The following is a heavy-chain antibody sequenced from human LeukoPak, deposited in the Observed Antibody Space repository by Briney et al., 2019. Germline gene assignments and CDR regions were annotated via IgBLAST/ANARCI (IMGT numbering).Heavy chain of an antibody. J-gene: IGHJ5*02. CDR2: IHHSGST. CDR1: GYSISSGYY. CDR3: ARDRASSGVAARWFDP. D-gene: IGHD6-6*01. V-gene: IGHV4-38-2*02. Sequence: SETLSLTCTVSGYSISSGYYWGWIRQPPGKGLEWIGSIHHSGSTYYNPSLKSRVTISVDTSKNQFSLKLSSVTAADTAVYYCARDRASSGVAARWFDPWGQGTLVTVSS.